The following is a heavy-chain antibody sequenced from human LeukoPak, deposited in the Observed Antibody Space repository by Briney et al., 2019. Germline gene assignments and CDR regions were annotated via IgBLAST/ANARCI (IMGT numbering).Heavy chain of an antibody. Sequence: PSETLSLTCTVSGGSISSYYWSWIRQPPGKGLEWIGYIYYSGSTNYNPSLKSRVTISVDTSKNQFSLELSPVTAADTAVYYCAREVVVTAVYYMDVWGKGTTVTVSS. V-gene: IGHV4-59*01. CDR1: GGSISSYY. D-gene: IGHD2-21*02. CDR3: AREVVVTAVYYMDV. CDR2: IYYSGST. J-gene: IGHJ6*03.